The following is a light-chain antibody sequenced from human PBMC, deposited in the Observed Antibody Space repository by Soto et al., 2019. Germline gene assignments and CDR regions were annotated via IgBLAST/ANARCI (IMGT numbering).Light chain of an antibody. J-gene: IGKJ4*01. Sequence: EIVMTQSPATLYVSPGERATLSCRASQSVSSNLAWYQQKPGQAPRLLIYGASTRATGIPARFSGSGSGTEFTLTISSLQSEEFAVYYCQQYNNWPPLTFGGGTKGEIK. CDR3: QQYNNWPPLT. V-gene: IGKV3-15*01. CDR1: QSVSSN. CDR2: GAS.